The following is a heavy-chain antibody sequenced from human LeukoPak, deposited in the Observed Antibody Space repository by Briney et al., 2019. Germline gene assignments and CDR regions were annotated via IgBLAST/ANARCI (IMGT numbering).Heavy chain of an antibody. J-gene: IGHJ5*02. CDR1: GFTFSSYW. D-gene: IGHD5-18*01. CDR3: ASAPDVDTAMVFDP. V-gene: IGHV3-74*01. Sequence: GGSLRLSCAASGFTFSSYWMHWVRQAPGKGLVWVSRINSDGSSTSYADSVKGRFTISRDNAKNTLYLQMNSLRAEDTAVYYCASAPDVDTAMVFDPWGQGTLVTVSS. CDR2: INSDGSST.